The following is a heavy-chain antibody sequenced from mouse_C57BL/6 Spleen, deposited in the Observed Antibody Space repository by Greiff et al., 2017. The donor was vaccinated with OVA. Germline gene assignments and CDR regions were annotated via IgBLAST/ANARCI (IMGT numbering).Heavy chain of an antibody. CDR1: GYTFTSYW. J-gene: IGHJ3*01. Sequence: QVQHQQPGAELVRPGSSVKLSCKASGYTFTSYWMHWVKQRPIQGLEWIGNIDPSDSETHYNQKFKDKATLTVDKSSSTAYMQLSSLTSEDSAVYYCAGYYGSSPFAYWGQGTLVTVSA. CDR2: IDPSDSET. CDR3: AGYYGSSPFAY. V-gene: IGHV1-52*01. D-gene: IGHD1-1*01.